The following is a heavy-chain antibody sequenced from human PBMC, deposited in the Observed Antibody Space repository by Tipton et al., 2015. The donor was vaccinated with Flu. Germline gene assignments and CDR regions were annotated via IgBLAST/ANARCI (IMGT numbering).Heavy chain of an antibody. D-gene: IGHD5/OR15-5a*01. V-gene: IGHV5-51*01. CDR2: IYPGDSNT. CDR1: GYSFSTYW. J-gene: IGHJ4*02. CDR3: ARQPHSVVWSNFDS. Sequence: VQLVQSGAEVKKPGESLKISCKGSGYSFSTYWIAWVRQMPGKGLEWMGIIYPGDSNTKYSPSFEGHITISADKSITTAYLQWNSLKASDTAMYYCARQPHSVVWSNFDSWGQGTLVTVSS.